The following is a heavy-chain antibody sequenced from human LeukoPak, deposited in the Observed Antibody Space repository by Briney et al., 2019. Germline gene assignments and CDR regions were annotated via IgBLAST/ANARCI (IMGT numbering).Heavy chain of an antibody. CDR3: ATAGTVEAAATRWFDP. V-gene: IGHV1-2*02. CDR1: GYIFTDYY. Sequence: ASVKVSCKASGYIFTDYYMHWLRQAPGHGLEWMGWMNPNSGGANYAQKFQGRVTMSRDTSISTAYMELSSLISDDTAVYCCATAGTVEAAATRWFDPWGQGTLVTVSS. D-gene: IGHD2-2*01. J-gene: IGHJ5*02. CDR2: MNPNSGGA.